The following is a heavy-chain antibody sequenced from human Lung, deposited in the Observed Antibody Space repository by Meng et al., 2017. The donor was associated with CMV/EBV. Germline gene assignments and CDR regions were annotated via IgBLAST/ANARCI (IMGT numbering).Heavy chain of an antibody. CDR3: ARGSFRDGYNRPLGY. J-gene: IGHJ4*02. D-gene: IGHD5-24*01. CDR2: MNPNSGNT. CDR1: GYTFTSYD. V-gene: IGHV1-8*01. Sequence: SVXVFXXASGYTFTSYDINWVRQDTGQGLGWMGWMNPNSGNTGYAQKFQGRVTMTRNTSISTAYMELSSLRSEDTAVYYCARGSFRDGYNRPLGYWGPRTXVPVAS.